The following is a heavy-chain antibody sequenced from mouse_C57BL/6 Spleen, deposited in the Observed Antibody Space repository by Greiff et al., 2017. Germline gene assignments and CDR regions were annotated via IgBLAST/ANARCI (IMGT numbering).Heavy chain of an antibody. J-gene: IGHJ2*01. Sequence: DVMLVESGGGLVKPGGSLKLSCAASGFTFSDSGMHWVRQAPEKGLEWVAYISSGSSTIYYADTVKGRFTISRDNAKNTLFLQMTSLRAEDRAMYYFARKGLTGTLFDYWGQGTTLTVSS. V-gene: IGHV5-17*01. CDR2: ISSGSSTI. CDR1: GFTFSDSG. CDR3: ARKGLTGTLFDY. D-gene: IGHD4-1*01.